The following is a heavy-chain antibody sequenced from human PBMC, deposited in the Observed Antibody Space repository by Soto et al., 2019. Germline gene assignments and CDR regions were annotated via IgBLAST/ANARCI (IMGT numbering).Heavy chain of an antibody. J-gene: IGHJ4*02. CDR2: IWYDGSYK. D-gene: IGHD6-13*01. CDR1: GFTFSSYG. CDR3: ARGYLGDSSSWYGHCDY. Sequence: QVQLVESGGGVVQPGRSLRLSCVASGFTFSSYGMHWVRQAPGRGLEWVAIIWYDGSYKYYADSVKGRFTISRDNSKNTLYLQMNSLRVEDTAVYYWARGYLGDSSSWYGHCDYWGQGTLVTVSS. V-gene: IGHV3-33*01.